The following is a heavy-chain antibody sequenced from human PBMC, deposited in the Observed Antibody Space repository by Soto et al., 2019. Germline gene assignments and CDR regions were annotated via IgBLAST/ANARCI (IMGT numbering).Heavy chain of an antibody. CDR1: GFTFSSYA. D-gene: IGHD5-18*01. Sequence: EVQLLESGGGLVQPGGSLRLSCAASGFTFSSYAMSWVRQAPGKGLEWVSAISSSGGSTYYADSVKGRFTISRDNSKNTLYLQRNSLRAEDTAVYYCAKEGGYGSALDYWGQGTLVTVSS. CDR2: ISSSGGST. V-gene: IGHV3-23*01. J-gene: IGHJ4*02. CDR3: AKEGGYGSALDY.